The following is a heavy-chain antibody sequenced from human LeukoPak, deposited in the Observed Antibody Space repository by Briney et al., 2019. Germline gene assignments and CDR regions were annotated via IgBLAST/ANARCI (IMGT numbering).Heavy chain of an antibody. CDR1: RGSIRTADYY. J-gene: IGHJ5*01. D-gene: IGHD6-13*01. CDR3: ARTSSWYAGAWCHS. CDR2: IYFSGTP. Sequence: PSETLSLTCTVSRGSIRTADYYWAWVRQPPGEGLEWLGSIYFSGTPYFNPSLKSRVAVSIDTSKNQFSLKVTSVNASDTAVYFCARTSSWYAGAWCHSWGQETLVTVSS. V-gene: IGHV4-39*01.